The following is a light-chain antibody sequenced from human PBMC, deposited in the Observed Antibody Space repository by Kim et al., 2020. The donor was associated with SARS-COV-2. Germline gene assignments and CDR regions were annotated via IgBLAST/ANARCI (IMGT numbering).Light chain of an antibody. CDR1: QSVGSNY. CDR2: GAS. V-gene: IGKV3-20*01. CDR3: QQYGGRSLT. J-gene: IGKJ3*01. Sequence: SPGERATRSCRASQSVGSNYLAWYQQKPGQAPRLLIYGASNRATGIPDRFSGSGSGTDFTLTISRLEPEDFAVYYCQQYGGRSLTFGPGTKVDIK.